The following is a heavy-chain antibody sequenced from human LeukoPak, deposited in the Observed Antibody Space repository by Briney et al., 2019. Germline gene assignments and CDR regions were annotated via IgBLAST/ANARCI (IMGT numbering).Heavy chain of an antibody. V-gene: IGHV3-66*01. D-gene: IGHD4-17*01. Sequence: SGGSLRLSCAASGFTVSSNYMSWVRQAPGKGLEWVSVIYSGGSTYYADPVKGRFTISRDNSKNTLYLQMNSLRAEDTAVYYCARDPLYYGDYVAPWGQGTLVTVSS. CDR2: IYSGGST. CDR3: ARDPLYYGDYVAP. CDR1: GFTVSSNY. J-gene: IGHJ5*02.